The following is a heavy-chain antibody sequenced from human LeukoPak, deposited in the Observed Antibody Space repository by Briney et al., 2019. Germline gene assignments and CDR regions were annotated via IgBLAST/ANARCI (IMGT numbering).Heavy chain of an antibody. CDR2: IKSKTDGGKT. D-gene: IGHD3-10*01. CDR1: GFPFSNAW. V-gene: IGHV3-15*01. Sequence: GGSLRLSCAASGFPFSNAWMSWVRQAPGKGLEWVGRIKSKTDGGKTDYAAPVQGRFSISRDDSENTLYLQMNGLNTEDAAVYYCSAVSPYYGSGTTSPDSWGQGTLVVVSS. J-gene: IGHJ4*02. CDR3: SAVSPYYGSGTTSPDS.